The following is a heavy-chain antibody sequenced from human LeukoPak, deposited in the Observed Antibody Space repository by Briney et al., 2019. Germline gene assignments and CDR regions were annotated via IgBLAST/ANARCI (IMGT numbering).Heavy chain of an antibody. CDR1: GYTFTSNY. V-gene: IGHV1-46*01. J-gene: IGHJ4*02. CDR3: ATGIAVAGMDY. D-gene: IGHD6-19*01. CDR2: IYPRDGST. Sequence: ASVKVSCKASGYTFTSNYIHWVRQAPGQGLEWMGMIYPRDGSTSYAQKFQGRVTMTEDTSTDTAYMELSSLRSEDTAVYYCATGIAVAGMDYWGQGTLVTVSS.